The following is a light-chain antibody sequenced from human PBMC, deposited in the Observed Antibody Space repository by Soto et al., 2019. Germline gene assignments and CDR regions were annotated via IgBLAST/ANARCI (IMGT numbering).Light chain of an antibody. CDR2: DAS. J-gene: IGKJ1*01. V-gene: IGKV3-11*01. CDR3: QQRSNWPVT. Sequence: DIVLTQSPATLSLSPGERATLSCRASQSVSSYLAWYQQKPGQAPRLLIYDASSRATGIPARFSGSGSGTDFTLTISSLEPEDFAVYFCQQRSNWPVTFGQGTKVE. CDR1: QSVSSY.